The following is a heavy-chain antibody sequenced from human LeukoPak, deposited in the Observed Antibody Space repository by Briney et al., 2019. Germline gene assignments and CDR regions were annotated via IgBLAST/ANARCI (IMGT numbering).Heavy chain of an antibody. CDR2: INPSGGST. V-gene: IGHV1-46*01. CDR1: GYTFTSYY. J-gene: IGHJ4*02. D-gene: IGHD3-3*01. Sequence: ASVKVSCKASGYTFTSYYMHWVRQAPGQGLERMGIINPSGGSTSYAQKFQGRVTMTRDTSTSTVYMELSSLRSEDTAVYYCARAGPVGDFWGDFDYWGQGTLVTVSS. CDR3: ARAGPVGDFWGDFDY.